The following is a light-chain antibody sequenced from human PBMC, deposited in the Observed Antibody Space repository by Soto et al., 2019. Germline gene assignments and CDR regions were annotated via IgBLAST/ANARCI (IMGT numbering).Light chain of an antibody. CDR1: QNIATY. CDR2: VAS. CDR3: QQSYSNPRT. J-gene: IGKJ2*01. Sequence: DIQMTQSPSSLSASVGDTVTITCRASQNIATYLIWYQQKPGKAPKILIYVASSLESGVPSRFSGSGSGTECTLTISNLQLEEFATYYVQQSYSNPRTFGQGTKLEMK. V-gene: IGKV1-39*01.